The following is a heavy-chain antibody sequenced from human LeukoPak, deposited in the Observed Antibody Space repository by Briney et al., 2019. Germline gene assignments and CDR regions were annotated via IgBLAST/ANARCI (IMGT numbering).Heavy chain of an antibody. Sequence: SETLSLTCTVSGGSISSSSYYWGWIRQPPGKGLEWIGNIYYTGTTNYNPSLKSRVTISVDTSKSQFSLKLSSVTAADTAVYYCARVAAKTVDYWGQGTLVTVSS. CDR3: ARVAAKTVDY. J-gene: IGHJ4*02. CDR1: GGSISSSSYY. CDR2: IYYTGTT. D-gene: IGHD2-15*01. V-gene: IGHV4-39*07.